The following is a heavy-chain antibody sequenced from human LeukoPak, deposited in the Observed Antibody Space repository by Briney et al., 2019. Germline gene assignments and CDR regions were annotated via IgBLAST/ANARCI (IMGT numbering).Heavy chain of an antibody. J-gene: IGHJ6*02. V-gene: IGHV1-46*01. CDR3: ARDREDTMVPYGMDV. CDR1: GYTFTSYY. CDR2: INPSGGST. D-gene: IGHD3-10*01. Sequence: ASVTVSYKASGYTFTSYYMHWVRQAPGQGLEWMGIINPSGGSTSYAQKFQGRVTMTRDTSTSTVYMELSSLRSEDTAVYYCARDREDTMVPYGMDVWGQGTTVTVSS.